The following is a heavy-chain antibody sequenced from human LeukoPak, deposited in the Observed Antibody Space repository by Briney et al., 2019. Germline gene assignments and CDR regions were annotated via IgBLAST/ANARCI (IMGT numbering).Heavy chain of an antibody. D-gene: IGHD2-15*01. J-gene: IGHJ6*02. V-gene: IGHV5-51*01. CDR3: ARTAPLLPDVPSYYYGMDV. Sequence: GESLKISCKGSGYSFTSYWIAWVRQMPGKGLEWMGIIYPGDSDTRYGPSFQGQVTISADKSISTAYLQWSSLKASDTAMYYCARTAPLLPDVPSYYYGMDVWGQGTTVTVSS. CDR1: GYSFTSYW. CDR2: IYPGDSDT.